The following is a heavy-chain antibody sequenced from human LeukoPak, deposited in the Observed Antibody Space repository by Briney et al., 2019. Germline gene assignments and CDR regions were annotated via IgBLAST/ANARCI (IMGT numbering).Heavy chain of an antibody. CDR1: GFTVSSNS. CDR3: ARDPGSGIAAAGHFDS. D-gene: IGHD6-13*01. CDR2: IYSGGIT. J-gene: IGHJ4*02. Sequence: GGSLRLSCAAPGFTVSSNSMSWVRPAPRKGMDWVSFIYSGGITYYADSVKGRFTISRDNSKNPLYLQMNSLRAEDTAVYYCARDPGSGIAAAGHFDSWGQGTLVTVSS. V-gene: IGHV3-66*01.